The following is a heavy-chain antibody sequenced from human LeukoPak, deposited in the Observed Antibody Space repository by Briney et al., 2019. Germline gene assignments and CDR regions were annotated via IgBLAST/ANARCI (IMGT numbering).Heavy chain of an antibody. Sequence: GGSLRLSCAASGFTVSNNGMSWVRQAPGKGLEWVSAISGSGGSTYYADSVKGRFTISRDNSKNTLYLQMNNLRAEDTAVYYCAKTSTAARLGYFDYWGQGTLVTVSS. J-gene: IGHJ4*02. D-gene: IGHD6-6*01. CDR3: AKTSTAARLGYFDY. CDR2: ISGSGGST. CDR1: GFTVSNNG. V-gene: IGHV3-23*01.